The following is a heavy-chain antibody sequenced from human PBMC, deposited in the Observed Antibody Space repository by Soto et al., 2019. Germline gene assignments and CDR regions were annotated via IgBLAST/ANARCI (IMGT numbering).Heavy chain of an antibody. D-gene: IGHD6-13*01. CDR2: ISSDGAKK. J-gene: IGHJ6*02. Sequence: QVQLVESGGGVVQPGRSLRLSCAASGFTFTTYGIHWVRQAPGKGLEWVAVISSDGAKKYYADSVKGRFTISRDNSKNTVSLQMNGLRADDTAVYYCAKERMGYYYGLDVRGQGTTVVISS. CDR1: GFTFTTYG. V-gene: IGHV3-30*18. CDR3: AKERMGYYYGLDV.